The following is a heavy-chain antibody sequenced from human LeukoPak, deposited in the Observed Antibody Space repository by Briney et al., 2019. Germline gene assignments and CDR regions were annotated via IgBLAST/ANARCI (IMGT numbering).Heavy chain of an antibody. Sequence: PSETLSLTCAVSGYSISSGYYWGWIRQPPGKGLECIGSIYHSGSTYYNPSLKSRVTISVDTSKNQFSLKLSSVTAADTAVYYCARQGGYSSSSEFDYWGQGTLVTVSS. D-gene: IGHD6-6*01. CDR1: GYSISSGYY. J-gene: IGHJ4*02. CDR2: IYHSGST. CDR3: ARQGGYSSSSEFDY. V-gene: IGHV4-38-2*01.